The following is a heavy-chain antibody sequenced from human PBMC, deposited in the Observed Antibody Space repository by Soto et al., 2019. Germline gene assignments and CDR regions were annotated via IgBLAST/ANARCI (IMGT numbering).Heavy chain of an antibody. CDR2: ISSSSSYT. D-gene: IGHD2-8*01. Sequence: GGSLRLSCAASGFTFSDYYMSWIRQAPGKGLEWVSYISSSSSYTNYADSVKGRFTISRDNAKNSLDLQMNSLRAEDTAVYYCARGYCTNGVCSYFDYWGQGTLVTVSS. J-gene: IGHJ4*02. CDR1: GFTFSDYY. V-gene: IGHV3-11*06. CDR3: ARGYCTNGVCSYFDY.